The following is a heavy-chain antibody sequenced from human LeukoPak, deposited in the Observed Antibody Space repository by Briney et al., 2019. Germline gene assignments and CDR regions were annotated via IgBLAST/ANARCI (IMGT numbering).Heavy chain of an antibody. Sequence: ASVKVSCKASGYTFTSYGISWVRQAPGQGLEWMGGIIPIFGTANYAQKFQGRVTITADESTSTAYMELSSLRSEDTAVYYCARGRRGNYGSATDRFDYWGQGTLVTVSS. V-gene: IGHV1-69*13. J-gene: IGHJ4*02. CDR1: GYTFTSYG. D-gene: IGHD3-10*01. CDR2: IIPIFGTA. CDR3: ARGRRGNYGSATDRFDY.